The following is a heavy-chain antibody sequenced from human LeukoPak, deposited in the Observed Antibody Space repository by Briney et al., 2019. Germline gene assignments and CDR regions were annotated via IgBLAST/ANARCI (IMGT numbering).Heavy chain of an antibody. CDR2: ISGSTGRT. Sequence: GGSLRLSCAASGFTFSTYAMSWVRQAPGKGLEWVSAISGSTGRTYYADSVKGRFTISRDNSKNTLYLQMNNLRAEDTAVYYCARWGGKAITSDFDYWGQGTLVTVSS. CDR1: GFTFSTYA. V-gene: IGHV3-23*01. CDR3: ARWGGKAITSDFDY. J-gene: IGHJ4*02. D-gene: IGHD3-16*01.